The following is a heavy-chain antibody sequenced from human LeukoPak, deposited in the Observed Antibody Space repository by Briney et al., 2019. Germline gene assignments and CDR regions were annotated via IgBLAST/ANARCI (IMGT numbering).Heavy chain of an antibody. CDR1: GFSLSTSGVG. J-gene: IGHJ4*02. Sequence: KESGPTLVKPTQTLTLTCTFSGFSLSTSGVGVGWIRQPPGKALEWLALIYWDDDRRYSPSLKSRLTITKDTYKNQVVLTMTNMDPVDTATYYCAHRQVYYYGSGSYGYFDYWGQGTLVTVSS. D-gene: IGHD3-10*01. V-gene: IGHV2-5*02. CDR3: AHRQVYYYGSGSYGYFDY. CDR2: IYWDDDR.